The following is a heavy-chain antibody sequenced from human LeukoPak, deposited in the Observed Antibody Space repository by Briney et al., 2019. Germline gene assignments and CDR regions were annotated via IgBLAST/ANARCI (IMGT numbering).Heavy chain of an antibody. CDR2: IYYSGNT. Sequence: SETLSLTCTVSGGSISSVTYYWGWIRQPPGKGLEWIGSIYYSGNTYYNPSLKSRVTISVDTSKNQFSLKLSSVTAADTAVYYCARLFGSAFDIWGQGTMVTVS. J-gene: IGHJ3*02. CDR1: GGSISSVTYY. D-gene: IGHD3-10*02. CDR3: ARLFGSAFDI. V-gene: IGHV4-39*01.